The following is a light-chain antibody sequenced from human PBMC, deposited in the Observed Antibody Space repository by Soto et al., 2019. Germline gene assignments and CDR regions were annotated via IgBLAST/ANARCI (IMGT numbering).Light chain of an antibody. CDR2: GAS. V-gene: IGKV1-39*01. Sequence: QMTQSPSSLSASVGARVTITCRASQNIRTSLNWYQQKPGNAPSLLISGASTLQSGVPSRFSGSASATDFTLTISSLQPEDFATYYCQQSYTTPRTSGQGTKEEIK. CDR1: QNIRTS. J-gene: IGKJ1*01. CDR3: QQSYTTPRT.